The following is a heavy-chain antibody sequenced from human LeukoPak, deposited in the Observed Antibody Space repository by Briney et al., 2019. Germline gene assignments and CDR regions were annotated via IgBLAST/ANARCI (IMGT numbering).Heavy chain of an antibody. V-gene: IGHV3-11*04. CDR3: ARGTANSGAVDY. CDR1: GFTFSDYY. Sequence: GGSLRLSCAASGFTFSDYYMSWIRQAPGKGLEWVSYISSSGNTIYYADSVKGRFTISRDNSKNTLYLQMNSLRAEDTAVYYCARGTANSGAVDYWGQGTLVTVSS. CDR2: ISSSGNTI. J-gene: IGHJ4*02. D-gene: IGHD2-15*01.